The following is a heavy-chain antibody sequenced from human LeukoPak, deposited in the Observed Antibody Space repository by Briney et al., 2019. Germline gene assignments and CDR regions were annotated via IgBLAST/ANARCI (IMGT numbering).Heavy chain of an antibody. CDR1: GYSISNGYQ. CDR2: IYHTGSA. Sequence: PSSTLSLTCVVSGYSISNGYQWAWIRQSPGKGLEWIGSIYHTGSAHYNPSLQSRVTISVDTSNNQFSLRQNSVTAADTAIYYCARDPRWLTPDCTSTSCYENYFDPWGQGTLVTVSS. CDR3: ARDPRWLTPDCTSTSCYENYFDP. D-gene: IGHD2-2*01. V-gene: IGHV4-38-2*02. J-gene: IGHJ5*02.